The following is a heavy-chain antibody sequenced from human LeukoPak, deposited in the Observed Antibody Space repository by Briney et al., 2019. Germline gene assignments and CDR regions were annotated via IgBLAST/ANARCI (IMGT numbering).Heavy chain of an antibody. CDR1: GGSISSGDYY. CDR3: ARDSNYGSGSYYADY. CDR2: IYYSGST. V-gene: IGHV4-30-4*01. J-gene: IGHJ4*02. D-gene: IGHD3-10*01. Sequence: SQTLSLTCTVSGGSISSGDYYWSWIRQPPGEGLEWIGYIYYSGSTYYNPSLKSRVTISVDTSKNQFSLKLSSVTAADTAVYYCARDSNYGSGSYYADYWGQGTLVTVSS.